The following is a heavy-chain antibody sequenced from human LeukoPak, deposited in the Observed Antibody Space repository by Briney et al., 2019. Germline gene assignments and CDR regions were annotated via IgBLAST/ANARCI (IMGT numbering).Heavy chain of an antibody. CDR3: AREMGASEFDY. D-gene: IGHD1-26*01. CDR2: ISSSSSTI. V-gene: IGHV3-48*04. Sequence: PGGSLRLSCAASGFTFSSYSMNWVRQAPGKGLEWVSYISSSSSTIYYADSVKGRFTISRDNAKNSLYLQMNSLRAEDTAVYYCAREMGASEFDYWGQGTLVTVSS. CDR1: GFTFSSYS. J-gene: IGHJ4*02.